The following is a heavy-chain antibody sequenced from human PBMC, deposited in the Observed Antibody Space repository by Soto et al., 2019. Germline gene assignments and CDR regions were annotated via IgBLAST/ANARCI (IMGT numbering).Heavy chain of an antibody. CDR1: GGTFSSYT. D-gene: IGHD4-4*01. V-gene: IGHV1-69*02. CDR2: IIPILGIA. J-gene: IGHJ6*03. Sequence: QVQLVRSGAEVKKPGSSVKVSCKASGGTFSSYTISWVRQAPGQGLEWMGRIIPILGIANYAQKFQGRVTITADKSTSTAYMELSSLRSEDTAVYYCARRPRDSNYYMDVWGKGTTVTVSS. CDR3: ARRPRDSNYYMDV.